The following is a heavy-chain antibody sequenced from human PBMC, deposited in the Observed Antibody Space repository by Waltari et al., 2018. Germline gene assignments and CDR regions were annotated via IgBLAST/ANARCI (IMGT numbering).Heavy chain of an antibody. V-gene: IGHV4-38-2*01. CDR1: GYSISSGYY. CDR3: ASLITFGGVDY. Sequence: QVQLQESGPGLVKPSETLSLTCAVSGYSISSGYYWGWIRQPPGKGLEWIGSIYHSGSTYYNPSLKSRVTISVDTSKNQFSLKLSSVTAADTAVYYCASLITFGGVDYWGQGTLVTVSS. J-gene: IGHJ4*02. D-gene: IGHD3-16*01. CDR2: IYHSGST.